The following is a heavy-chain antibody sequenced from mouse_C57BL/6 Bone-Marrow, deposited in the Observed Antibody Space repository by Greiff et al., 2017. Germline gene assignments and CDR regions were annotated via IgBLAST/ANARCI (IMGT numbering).Heavy chain of an antibody. CDR3: ARGWLLRPYYAMDY. CDR1: GFTFSDYG. D-gene: IGHD2-3*01. V-gene: IGHV5-17*01. J-gene: IGHJ4*01. CDR2: ISSGSSTI. Sequence: EVKLEESGGGLVKPGGSLKLSCAASGFTFSDYGMHWVRQAPEKGLEWVAYISSGSSTIYYADTVKGRFTISRDNAKNTLFLQMTSLRSEDTAMYYCARGWLLRPYYAMDYWGQGTSVTVSS.